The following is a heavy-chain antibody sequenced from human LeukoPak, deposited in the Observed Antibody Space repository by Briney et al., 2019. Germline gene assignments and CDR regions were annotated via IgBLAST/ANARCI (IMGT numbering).Heavy chain of an antibody. CDR2: ISYDGSNK. V-gene: IGHV3-30*09. J-gene: IGHJ4*02. CDR1: GFTFSSYA. Sequence: GGSLRLSCAASGFTFSSYAMHWVRQAPGKGLEWVAVISYDGSNKYYADSVKGRFAISRDNSKNTLYLQMNSLRAEDTAVYYCARDPDFGYWGQGTLVTVSS. D-gene: IGHD3-3*01. CDR3: ARDPDFGY.